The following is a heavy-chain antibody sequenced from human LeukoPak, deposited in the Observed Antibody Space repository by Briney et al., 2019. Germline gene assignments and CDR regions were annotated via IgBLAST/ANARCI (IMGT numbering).Heavy chain of an antibody. D-gene: IGHD3-10*01. CDR2: IKSDGSST. V-gene: IGHV3-74*03. CDR1: GFAFSTYW. Sequence: GGSLRLSCAPSGFAFSTYWMHWVRQAPGKGLVWVSRIKSDGSSTTYADFVKGRFTVARDNAKNTLYLQMRSLRADDTAMYFCARVGGRGSIGGDCWGQGTLVTVSS. CDR3: ARVGGRGSIGGDC. J-gene: IGHJ4*02.